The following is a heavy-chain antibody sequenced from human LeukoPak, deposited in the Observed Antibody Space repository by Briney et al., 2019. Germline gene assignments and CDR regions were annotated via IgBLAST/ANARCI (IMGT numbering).Heavy chain of an antibody. CDR3: ARGYRFYYDSSGFDSPFDY. D-gene: IGHD3-22*01. V-gene: IGHV3-23*01. CDR2: ISSGGGGT. J-gene: IGHJ4*02. CDR1: GFTFSSYA. Sequence: GGSLRLSCAASGFTFSSYAMSWVRQAPGKGLEWVSAISSGGGGTYYADSVKGRFTISRDNSKNTLFLQMNSLRAEDTAVYYCARGYRFYYDSSGFDSPFDYWGQGTLVTVSS.